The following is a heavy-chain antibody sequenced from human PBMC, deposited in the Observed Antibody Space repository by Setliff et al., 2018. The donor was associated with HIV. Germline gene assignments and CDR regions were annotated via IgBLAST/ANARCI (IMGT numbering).Heavy chain of an antibody. CDR2: IYPSDNT. Sequence: GGSLRLSCAASGFTVSSNYMNWVRQAPGKGLEWVSIIYPSDNTYYADSVKGRFIISRDNAKDTLYLHMHSLRAEDTAMYYCTRAPPTTVVNFFDSWGQGTLVTVSS. CDR1: GFTVSSNY. V-gene: IGHV3-66*01. J-gene: IGHJ4*02. D-gene: IGHD4-17*01. CDR3: TRAPPTTVVNFFDS.